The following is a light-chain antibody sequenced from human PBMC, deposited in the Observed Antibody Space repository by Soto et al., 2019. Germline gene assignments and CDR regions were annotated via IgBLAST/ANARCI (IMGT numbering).Light chain of an antibody. J-gene: IGKJ1*01. V-gene: IGKV3-15*01. CDR3: QQYNNWPRT. CDR1: QSVSSN. Sequence: EMLMTQSPATLSVSPGERATLSCRASQSVSSNLAWYQQKPGQAPRLLIYGASTRATGIPARFSGSGSGTEFTLTISSLQSEDFAVYYCQQYNNWPRTFGQATKADI. CDR2: GAS.